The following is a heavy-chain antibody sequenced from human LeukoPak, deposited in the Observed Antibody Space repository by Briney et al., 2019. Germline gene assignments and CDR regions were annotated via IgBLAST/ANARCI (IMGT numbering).Heavy chain of an antibody. CDR1: GFTFSAFW. Sequence: GGFLRLSCEASGFTFSAFWMQWVRQLPDKRLVWVSRIKADGSATHYAESVKGRFTISRDNGKNILYLQMNSLSAEDTAVYYCARQTGSGDFDYWGQGTLVSVSS. CDR2: IKADGSAT. V-gene: IGHV3-74*01. J-gene: IGHJ4*02. D-gene: IGHD3-10*01. CDR3: ARQTGSGDFDY.